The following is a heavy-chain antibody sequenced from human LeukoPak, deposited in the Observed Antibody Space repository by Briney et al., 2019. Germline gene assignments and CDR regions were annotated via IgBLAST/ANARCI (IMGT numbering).Heavy chain of an antibody. D-gene: IGHD3-16*01. V-gene: IGHV3-7*01. CDR2: IKQDGSEK. J-gene: IGHJ5*02. Sequence: GGSLRLSCAASGFTISDYWMTWVRQAPGKGLEWVANIKQDGSEKTYVDSVKGRFTISRDNAKNSIFLQMNGLRVEDMAMYYCVRDGGTDWYDPWGQGTLVSVSS. CDR3: VRDGGTDWYDP. CDR1: GFTISDYW.